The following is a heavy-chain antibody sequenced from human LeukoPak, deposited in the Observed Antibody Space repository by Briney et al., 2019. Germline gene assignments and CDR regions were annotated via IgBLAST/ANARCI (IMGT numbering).Heavy chain of an antibody. V-gene: IGHV3-30*18. J-gene: IGHJ4*02. CDR3: AKSSYYDSSGYYREYYFDY. Sequence: GRSLRLSCAASGFTFSSYGMHWVRQAPGKGLEWVAVISYDGSNKYYADSVKGRFTISRDNSKSTLFLQMNSLRAEDTAVYYCAKSSYYDSSGYYREYYFDYWGQGTLVTVSS. CDR2: ISYDGSNK. D-gene: IGHD3-22*01. CDR1: GFTFSSYG.